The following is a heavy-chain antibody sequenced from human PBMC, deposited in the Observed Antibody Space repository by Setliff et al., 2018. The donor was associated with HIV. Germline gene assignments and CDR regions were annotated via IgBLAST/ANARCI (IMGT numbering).Heavy chain of an antibody. Sequence: GGSLRLSCAASGFTFRNHAMHWVRQAPGKGLEWVAVISYDGSNKFYADSVKGRFTISRDNSKNTLYLQMNSLRAEDTAVYYCARGGIYCSSTSCHRTGYYYYYMDVWGKGTTVTVSS. J-gene: IGHJ6*03. D-gene: IGHD2-2*01. V-gene: IGHV3-30*04. CDR3: ARGGIYCSSTSCHRTGYYYYYMDV. CDR1: GFTFRNHA. CDR2: ISYDGSNK.